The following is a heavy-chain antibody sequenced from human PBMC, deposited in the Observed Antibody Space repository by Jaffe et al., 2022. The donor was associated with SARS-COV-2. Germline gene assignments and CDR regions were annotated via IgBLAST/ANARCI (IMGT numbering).Heavy chain of an antibody. CDR1: GFTFSSYA. V-gene: IGHV3-23*01. Sequence: EVQLLESGGGLVQPGGSLRLSCAASGFTFSSYAMSWVRQAPGKGLEWVSAISGSGGSTYYADSVKGRFTISRDNSKNTLYLQMNSLRAEDTAVYYCAKGGAVDSEMATIWGHYYYYGMDVWGQGTTVTVSS. CDR2: ISGSGGST. J-gene: IGHJ6*02. D-gene: IGHD5-12*01. CDR3: AKGGAVDSEMATIWGHYYYYGMDV.